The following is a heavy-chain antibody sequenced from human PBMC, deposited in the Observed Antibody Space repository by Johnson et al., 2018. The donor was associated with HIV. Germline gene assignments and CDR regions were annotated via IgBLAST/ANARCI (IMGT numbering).Heavy chain of an antibody. CDR1: GFTFSSYA. CDR2: IRYDGSNK. V-gene: IGHV3-30*02. CDR3: ARSGAASIAARGDAFDI. Sequence: QVQLVESGGGVVQPGGSLRLSCAASGFTFSSYAMSWVRQAPGKGLEWVAFIRYDGSNKYYADSVKGRFTISRDNAKNSLYLQMNSMRAEDTAVYYCARSGAASIAARGDAFDIWGQGTMVTVSS. J-gene: IGHJ3*02. D-gene: IGHD6-6*01.